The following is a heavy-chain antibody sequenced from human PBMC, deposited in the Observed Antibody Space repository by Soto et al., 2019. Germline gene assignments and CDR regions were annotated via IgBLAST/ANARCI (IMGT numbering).Heavy chain of an antibody. CDR3: ANRDTSMVTRYYYGMDV. D-gene: IGHD5-18*01. Sequence: LRLSCAASGFRFSSHDMSWVRQAPGKGLEWVSAISGSGGSTYYADSVKGRFTISRDNSKNTLYLQMNSLRAEDTAVYYCANRDTSMVTRYYYGMDVWGQGTTVTVSS. V-gene: IGHV3-23*01. J-gene: IGHJ6*02. CDR2: ISGSGGST. CDR1: GFRFSSHD.